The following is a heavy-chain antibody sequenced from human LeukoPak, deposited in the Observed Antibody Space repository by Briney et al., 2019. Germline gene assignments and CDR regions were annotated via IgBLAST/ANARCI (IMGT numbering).Heavy chain of an antibody. CDR2: IYYSGST. D-gene: IGHD3-3*01. CDR1: GGSISSGGYY. J-gene: IGHJ5*02. CDR3: ARVRLRREYYDFSGGFDP. Sequence: SQTLSLTRTVSGGSISSGGYYWSWIRQHPGKGLEWIGYIYYSGSTYYNPSLKSRVTISVDTSKNQFSLKLSSVTAADTAVYYCARVRLRREYYDFSGGFDPWGQGTLVTVSS. V-gene: IGHV4-31*03.